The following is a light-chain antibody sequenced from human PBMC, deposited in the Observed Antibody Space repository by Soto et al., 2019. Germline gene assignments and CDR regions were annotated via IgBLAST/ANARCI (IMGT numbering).Light chain of an antibody. CDR2: DAS. CDR1: QDISNF. J-gene: IGKJ4*01. Sequence: DIQMTQSPSSLSASVGDRITITCQASQDISNFLNWYQQKPGKAPKLLIYDASSLETGVPSRFSGSGSGTDFTFTISSLQAEDIATYYCQQYRNLPLTVGGGTKVEI. CDR3: QQYRNLPLT. V-gene: IGKV1-33*01.